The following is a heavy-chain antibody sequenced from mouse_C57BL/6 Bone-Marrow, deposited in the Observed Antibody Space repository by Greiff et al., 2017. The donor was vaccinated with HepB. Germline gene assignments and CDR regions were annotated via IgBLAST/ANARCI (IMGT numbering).Heavy chain of an antibody. CDR2: INPGDGDT. CDR1: GYAFSSSW. CDR3: AREDYDYPYAMDY. J-gene: IGHJ4*01. V-gene: IGHV1-82*01. D-gene: IGHD2-4*01. Sequence: VQLQQSGPELVKPGASVKISCKASGYAFSSSWMNWVKQRPGKGLEWIGRINPGDGDTNYNGKFKGKATLTADKSSSTAYMQLCSRTYEDSAVYFCAREDYDYPYAMDYWGQGTTVTVSS.